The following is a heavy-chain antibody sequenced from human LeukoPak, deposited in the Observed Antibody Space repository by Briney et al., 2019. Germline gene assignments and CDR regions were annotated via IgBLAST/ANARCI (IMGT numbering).Heavy chain of an antibody. D-gene: IGHD3-16*01. CDR1: GFTFSSYE. CDR2: IKEEGTAK. Sequence: GGSLRLSCAASGFTFSSYEMNWVRQAPGKGLEWVANIKEEGTAKDYVDSVKGRFTISRDNAENSLFLQMNSLRAEDTAMYYCARGGTWGSFDYWGQGTLVTVSS. V-gene: IGHV3-7*01. CDR3: ARGGTWGSFDY. J-gene: IGHJ4*02.